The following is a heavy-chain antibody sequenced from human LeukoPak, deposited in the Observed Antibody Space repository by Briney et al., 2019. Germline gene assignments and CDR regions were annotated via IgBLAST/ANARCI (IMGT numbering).Heavy chain of an antibody. V-gene: IGHV4-59*01. CDR3: ARAPFASGPYLAFDF. Sequence: SETLSLTCIVSGVSISSYYWSWIRQPPGKGLEGIGYIYDSGITSYNPSLKSRGSISVDTSKNQFSLNLSPVAAADTPVYYCARAPFASGPYLAFDFWGQGTLVAVSS. D-gene: IGHD2-15*01. CDR1: GVSISSYY. J-gene: IGHJ4*02. CDR2: IYDSGIT.